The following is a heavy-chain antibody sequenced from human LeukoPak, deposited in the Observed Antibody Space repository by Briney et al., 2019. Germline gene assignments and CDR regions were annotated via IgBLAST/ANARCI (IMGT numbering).Heavy chain of an antibody. Sequence: SETLSLTCSVSVGSVSRYYWTWIRQPPGKGLEWIGYIYNTGSTMYSPSLRSRITISLDTSKKQFSLSLSSATAADTAVYYCAGTEIVKVLPARDALDFWGQGTKVTVSS. J-gene: IGHJ3*01. D-gene: IGHD2/OR15-2a*01. V-gene: IGHV4-59*08. CDR3: AGTEIVKVLPARDALDF. CDR2: IYNTGST. CDR1: VGSVSRYY.